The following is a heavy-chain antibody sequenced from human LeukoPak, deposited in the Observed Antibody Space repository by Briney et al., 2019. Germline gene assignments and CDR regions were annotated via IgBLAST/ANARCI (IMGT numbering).Heavy chain of an antibody. Sequence: GGSLRLSCAASGFTFSSYAMSWVRQAPGKGLKWVSGVSGSGGSTYYAGSVKGRFTISRDNSKNTLYLQMNSLRAEDTAVYYCAKTSNYGSGSYRIGYYFDYWGQGTLVTVSS. CDR1: GFTFSSYA. J-gene: IGHJ4*02. CDR3: AKTSNYGSGSYRIGYYFDY. V-gene: IGHV3-23*01. CDR2: VSGSGGST. D-gene: IGHD3-10*01.